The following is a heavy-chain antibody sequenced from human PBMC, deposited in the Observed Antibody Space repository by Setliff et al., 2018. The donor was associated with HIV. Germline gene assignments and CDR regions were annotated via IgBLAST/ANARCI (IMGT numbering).Heavy chain of an antibody. V-gene: IGHV1-46*01. CDR1: GYAFTSYH. CDR3: AREGPKTYYFDY. J-gene: IGHJ4*02. Sequence: GASVKVSCKTSGYAFTSYHIHWVRQAPGQGLEWMGKIFVGDSTTHYARKFQGRVTLTSDTSTNTVYMELSSLRSEDTAVYYCAREGPKTYYFDYWGQGTQVTVSS. CDR2: IFVGDSTT.